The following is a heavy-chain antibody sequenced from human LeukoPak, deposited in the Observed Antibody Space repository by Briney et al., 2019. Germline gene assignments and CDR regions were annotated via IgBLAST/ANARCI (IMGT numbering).Heavy chain of an antibody. CDR3: AKGSLRYDPYYYAMDV. Sequence: GGSQRLSCAASGFTFSSYAMSWFRQAPGKGLEWVSVISPSGVTTHYADSLKGRFAISRDNSKNTLDLEMNSLRADDTAVYYCAKGSLRYDPYYYAMDVWGQGTTVTVSS. V-gene: IGHV3-23*01. J-gene: IGHJ6*02. CDR1: GFTFSSYA. D-gene: IGHD3-3*01. CDR2: ISPSGVTT.